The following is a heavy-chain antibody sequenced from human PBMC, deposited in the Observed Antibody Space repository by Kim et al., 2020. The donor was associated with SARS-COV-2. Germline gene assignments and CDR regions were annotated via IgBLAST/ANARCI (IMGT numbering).Heavy chain of an antibody. J-gene: IGHJ4*02. CDR1: GYIFSTYG. Sequence: ASVKVSCKASGYIFSTYGFSWVRQAPGQGLELLGWISARDGYAHYAQKVQGRVTMSRDTSTNTAYMELNSLRVEDTAVYYCARGERLDSWGQGTLVTVSS. CDR2: ISARDGYA. CDR3: ARGERLDS. D-gene: IGHD1-26*01. V-gene: IGHV1-18*04.